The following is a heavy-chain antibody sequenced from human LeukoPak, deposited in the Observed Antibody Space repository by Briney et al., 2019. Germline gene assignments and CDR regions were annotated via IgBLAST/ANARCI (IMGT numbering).Heavy chain of an antibody. D-gene: IGHD3-9*01. CDR3: ARRAQHITVSPDAYYYYYYMDV. CDR2: IIPIFGTA. V-gene: IGHV1-69*05. CDR1: GGTFSSYA. J-gene: IGHJ6*03. Sequence: ASVKVSCKASGGTFSSYAISWVGQAPGQGLEWMGRIIPIFGTANYAQKFQGRVPITTDDSTSKAYWELSSLRSEDTAVYYCARRAQHITVSPDAYYYYYYMDVWGKGTTVTVPS.